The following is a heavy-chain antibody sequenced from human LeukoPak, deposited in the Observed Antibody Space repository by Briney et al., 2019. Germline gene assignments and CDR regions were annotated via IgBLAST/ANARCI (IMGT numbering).Heavy chain of an antibody. J-gene: IGHJ6*03. V-gene: IGHV4-59*01. Sequence: SETLSLTCAVYGGSFSGYYWSWIRQPPGKGLEWIGYIYYSGSTNYNPSLKSRVTISVDTSKNQFSLKLSSVTAADTAVYYCARAITSGSPTMDVWGKGTTVTVSS. CDR2: IYYSGST. CDR3: ARAITSGSPTMDV. D-gene: IGHD3-10*01. CDR1: GGSFSGYY.